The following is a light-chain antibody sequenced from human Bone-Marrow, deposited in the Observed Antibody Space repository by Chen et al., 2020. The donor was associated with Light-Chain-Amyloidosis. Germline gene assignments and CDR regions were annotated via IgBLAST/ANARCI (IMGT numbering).Light chain of an antibody. Sequence: IVLTQSPATLYLSPGESATLSCRASQSVSSYLAWYQQKPGQAPRLLIYDASNRATGIPARFSGSGSGTDVTRTISSLEPEDFAVYYCQQRSNWPLLTFGGGTKVEIK. V-gene: IGKV3-11*01. CDR3: QQRSNWPLLT. CDR2: DAS. CDR1: QSVSSY. J-gene: IGKJ4*01.